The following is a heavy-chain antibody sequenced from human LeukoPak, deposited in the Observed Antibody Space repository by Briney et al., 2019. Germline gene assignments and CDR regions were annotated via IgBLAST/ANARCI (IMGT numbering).Heavy chain of an antibody. D-gene: IGHD1-26*01. CDR2: ISYDAHYK. V-gene: IGHV3-30*03. J-gene: IGHJ4*02. Sequence: GKSLRLSCAASGFSISTYGMHWVRQAPGKGLEWVSVISYDAHYKLYAASVKGRFTISRDNSKNTLYLQMNSLRAEDTAVYYCARHVYSGNYHVGESDYWGQGTLVTVSS. CDR1: GFSISTYG. CDR3: ARHVYSGNYHVGESDY.